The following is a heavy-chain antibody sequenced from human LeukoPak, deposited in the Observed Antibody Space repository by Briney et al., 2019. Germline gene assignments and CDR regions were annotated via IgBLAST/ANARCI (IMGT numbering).Heavy chain of an antibody. CDR2: IYYSGST. Sequence: SETLSLTCTVSGGSISSGGYNWNWIRQHPGKGLEWIGYIYYSGSTSYNPSLKSRVNISIDRSKNQFSLKLSSVTAADSAVYYCARDGGYGSGSYYMAYWGQGTLVTVSS. V-gene: IGHV4-31*03. CDR3: ARDGGYGSGSYYMAY. CDR1: GGSISSGGYN. J-gene: IGHJ4*02. D-gene: IGHD3-10*01.